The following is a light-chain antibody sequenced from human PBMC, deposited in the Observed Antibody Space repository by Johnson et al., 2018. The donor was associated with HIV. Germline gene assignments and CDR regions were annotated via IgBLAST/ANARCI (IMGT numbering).Light chain of an antibody. J-gene: IGLJ1*01. CDR2: DNK. CDR1: SSNIGNNY. V-gene: IGLV1-51*01. CDR3: ETWDSSLSGV. Sequence: QSVLTQPPSVSAAPGQKVTISCSGSSSNIGNNYVSWYQQLPGTAPKLLIYDNKKRPSGISDRFSGSKSGPSATLGITGLQTGDEADYYCETWDSSLSGVFGTGTKVTVL.